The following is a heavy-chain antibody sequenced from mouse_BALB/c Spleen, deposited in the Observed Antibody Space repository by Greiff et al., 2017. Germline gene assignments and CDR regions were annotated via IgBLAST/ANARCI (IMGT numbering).Heavy chain of an antibody. Sequence: EVKLVESGGGLVQPGGSRKLSCAASGFTFSSFGMHWVRQAPEKGLEWVAYISSGSSTIYYADTVKGRFTISRDNPKNTLFLQMTSLRSEDTAMYYCARWNDAKYWYFDVWGAGTTVTVSS. V-gene: IGHV5-17*02. CDR3: ARWNDAKYWYFDV. CDR1: GFTFSSFG. D-gene: IGHD2-12*01. J-gene: IGHJ1*01. CDR2: ISSGSSTI.